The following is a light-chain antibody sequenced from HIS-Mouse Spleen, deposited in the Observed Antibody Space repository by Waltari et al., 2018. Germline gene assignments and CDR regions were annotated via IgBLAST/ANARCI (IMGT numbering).Light chain of an antibody. J-gene: IGLJ3*02. CDR3: CSYAGSSTWV. V-gene: IGLV2-23*01. CDR2: EGS. CDR1: SSHVGSYNL. Sequence: QSALTQPPSVSGSPGQSITISCPGPSSHVGSYNLVPGYQQHPGKAPKLMIYEGSKRPSGVSNRFSGSKSGNTASLTISGLQAEDEADYYCCSYAGSSTWVFGGGTKLTVL.